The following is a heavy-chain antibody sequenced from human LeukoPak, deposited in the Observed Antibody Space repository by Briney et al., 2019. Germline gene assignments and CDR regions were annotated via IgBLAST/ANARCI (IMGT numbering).Heavy chain of an antibody. D-gene: IGHD2-2*01. CDR1: GYTFTGYY. Sequence: ASVKVSCKASGYTFTGYYTHWVRQAPGQGLEWMGWINPNSGGTNYAQKFQGRVTMTRDTSISTAYMELSRLRSDDTAVYYCARVVVRGSTYGSGPGYWGQGTLVTVSS. J-gene: IGHJ4*02. V-gene: IGHV1-2*02. CDR2: INPNSGGT. CDR3: ARVVVRGSTYGSGPGY.